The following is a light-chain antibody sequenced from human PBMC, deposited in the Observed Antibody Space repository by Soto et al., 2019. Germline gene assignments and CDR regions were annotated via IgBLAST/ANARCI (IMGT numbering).Light chain of an antibody. Sequence: EIVMTQSPVTLSVSPGERATLSCRTSQSVSNNYLAWYQQKPGQAPRLLIYGASSRATGIPDRFSGSGSGTDFTLTISRLEPEGFAVYYCQQYGSSGTFGQGTKVDIK. CDR2: GAS. V-gene: IGKV3-20*01. CDR1: QSVSNNY. CDR3: QQYGSSGT. J-gene: IGKJ1*01.